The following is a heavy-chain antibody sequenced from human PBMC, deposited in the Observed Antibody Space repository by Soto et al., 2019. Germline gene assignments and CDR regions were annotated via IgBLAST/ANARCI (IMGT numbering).Heavy chain of an antibody. V-gene: IGHV3-15*01. Sequence: GGSLRLSCAASGFTFTDAWMSWVRQAPGKGLEWVGRIKGKRDGETTDYAAPVKGRFTISRDDSKNTLYLQMNSLKTEDTAVYYCTTDPVTMIVVVPSSGWGQGTLVTVSS. D-gene: IGHD3-22*01. J-gene: IGHJ4*02. CDR2: IKGKRDGETT. CDR1: GFTFTDAW. CDR3: TTDPVTMIVVVPSSG.